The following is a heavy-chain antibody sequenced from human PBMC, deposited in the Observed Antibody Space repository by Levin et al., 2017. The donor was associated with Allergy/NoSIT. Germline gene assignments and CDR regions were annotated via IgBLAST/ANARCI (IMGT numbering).Heavy chain of an antibody. CDR3: AKDHDSYGYPTFDY. CDR2: ISASGT. CDR1: GFTFSRLA. V-gene: IGHV3-23*01. D-gene: IGHD3-22*01. J-gene: IGHJ4*02. Sequence: GGSLRLSCAASGFTFSRLAMSWVRQAPGKGLEWVSTISASGTYYADSVKGRFTISRDNSENTLSLQLNSLRAEDMAVYYCAKDHDSYGYPTFDYWGQGTLVTVSS.